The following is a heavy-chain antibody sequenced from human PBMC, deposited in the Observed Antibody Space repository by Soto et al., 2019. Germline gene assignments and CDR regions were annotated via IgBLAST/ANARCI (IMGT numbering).Heavy chain of an antibody. V-gene: IGHV3-49*03. D-gene: IGHD3-16*01. CDR1: GFSFGDYA. J-gene: IGHJ6*02. CDR2: VRSKVYGGTT. Sequence: PGGSLRLSCKASGFSFGDYAMNWFRQSPGEGLEWVGFVRSKVYGGTTDYAASVRGRFTISRDDSKSIAYLQMNSLKTDDTAVYYCARDGVKITDSDYLYYGLDVWGPGTTVTVSS. CDR3: ARDGVKITDSDYLYYGLDV.